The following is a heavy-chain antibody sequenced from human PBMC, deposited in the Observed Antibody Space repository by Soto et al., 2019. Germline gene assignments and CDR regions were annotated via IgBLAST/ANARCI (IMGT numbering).Heavy chain of an antibody. CDR2: ISAYNGNT. CDR3: ARDSPPPRE. J-gene: IGHJ4*02. V-gene: IGHV1-18*01. Sequence: GASVKVASKASGGTFSSYAISWVRQAPGQGLEWMGWISAYNGNTNYAQKLQGRVTMTTDTSTSTAYMELRSLRSDDTAVYYCARDSPPPREWGQGTLVTVSS. CDR1: GGTFSSYA.